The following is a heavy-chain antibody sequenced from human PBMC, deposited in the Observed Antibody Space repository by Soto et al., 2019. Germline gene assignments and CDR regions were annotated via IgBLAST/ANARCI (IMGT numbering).Heavy chain of an antibody. CDR1: GFTFSRYW. D-gene: IGHD1-26*01. J-gene: IGHJ6*02. CDR2: IKQDGSEK. CDR3: ARPIGSSYDYYYYGMDV. V-gene: IGHV3-7*01. Sequence: GGSLRLSCEASGFTFSRYWMSWVRQAPGKGLEWVANIKQDGSEKYYVVSVKGRFTISRDNAKNSLYLQMNSLRAEDTAVYYCARPIGSSYDYYYYGMDVWGQGTTVTVSS.